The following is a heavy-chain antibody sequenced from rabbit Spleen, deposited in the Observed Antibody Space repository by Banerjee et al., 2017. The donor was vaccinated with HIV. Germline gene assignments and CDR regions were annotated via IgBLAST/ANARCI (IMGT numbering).Heavy chain of an antibody. CDR1: GFSFSTSYY. Sequence: QSLEESGGDMVKPGASLTLTCTASGFSFSTSYYICWVRQAPGKGLEWIGCMYPDGIGSTAYASWAKGRFTISKTSSTTVTLQMTSLTAADTATYFCARGSAAMTMVITGCYLSLWAQAPSSPS. D-gene: IGHD2-1*01. CDR2: MYPDGIGST. V-gene: IGHV1S40*01. CDR3: ARGSAAMTMVITGCYLSL. J-gene: IGHJ4*01.